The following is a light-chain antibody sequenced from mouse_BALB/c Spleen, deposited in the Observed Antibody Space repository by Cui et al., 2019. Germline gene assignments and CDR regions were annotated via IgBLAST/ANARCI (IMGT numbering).Light chain of an antibody. Sequence: QILLTQSPPIMSPSPGEKVTMTCSASSSVGYMHWYQQKSGTSPKRWIYDTSKLASGVPARFSGSGSGTSYSRTISSMEAEDAATYYCQQWSSNPPTFGGGTKLEIK. CDR1: SSVGY. CDR2: DTS. CDR3: QQWSSNPPT. J-gene: IGKJ2*01. V-gene: IGKV4-59*01.